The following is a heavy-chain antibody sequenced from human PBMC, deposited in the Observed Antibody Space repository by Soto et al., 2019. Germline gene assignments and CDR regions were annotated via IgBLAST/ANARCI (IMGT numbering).Heavy chain of an antibody. J-gene: IGHJ5*02. Sequence: HPGGSLRLSCAASGFTFRTYAMSWVRQGPGKGLEWVSSITVSGGSTYYADSVKGRFTISRDNAKNTLYLQMNGLRGEDTAVYYCAMSYYDSGLGFGPWGQGTLVNGSS. V-gene: IGHV3-23*01. D-gene: IGHD3-22*01. CDR3: AMSYYDSGLGFGP. CDR2: ITVSGGST. CDR1: GFTFRTYA.